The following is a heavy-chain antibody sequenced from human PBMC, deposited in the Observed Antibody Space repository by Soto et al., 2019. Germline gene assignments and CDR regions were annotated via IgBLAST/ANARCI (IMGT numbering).Heavy chain of an antibody. Sequence: ASVKVSCKASGYTFTSYGISWVRQAPGQGLEWMGWISAYNGNTNYAQKLQGRVTMTTDTSTSTAYMELRSLRSDDTAVYYCARDPLAYCGGDCYHNWFDPWGQGTLVTVSS. V-gene: IGHV1-18*04. D-gene: IGHD2-21*02. CDR3: ARDPLAYCGGDCYHNWFDP. CDR2: ISAYNGNT. J-gene: IGHJ5*02. CDR1: GYTFTSYG.